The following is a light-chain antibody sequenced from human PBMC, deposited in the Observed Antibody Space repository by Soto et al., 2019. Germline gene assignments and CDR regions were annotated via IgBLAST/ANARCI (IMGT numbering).Light chain of an antibody. V-gene: IGKV3-20*01. CDR1: QAISGNY. Sequence: IVLTQSPGTLSLSPWEGASLSCRASQAISGNYLAWYQHKPGQAPRLLMYGASSRATGIPDRFSGSGSGTDFILTISRLEPEDFAVYYCQQYGSSPPITFGQGTRLEIK. CDR3: QQYGSSPPIT. CDR2: GAS. J-gene: IGKJ5*01.